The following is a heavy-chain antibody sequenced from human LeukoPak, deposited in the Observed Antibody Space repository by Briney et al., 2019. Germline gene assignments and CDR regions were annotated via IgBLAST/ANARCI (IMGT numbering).Heavy chain of an antibody. CDR2: INPNSGGT. D-gene: IGHD3-22*01. J-gene: IGHJ4*02. Sequence: ASVKVSCKASGYTFTSYGISWVRQAPGQGLEWMGWINPNSGGTNYAQKFQGRVTMTKDTSISTAYMELSRLRSDDTAVYYCARAGGYHYYDSSGYYSFDYWGQGTLVTVSS. CDR3: ARAGGYHYYDSSGYYSFDY. V-gene: IGHV1-2*02. CDR1: GYTFTSYG.